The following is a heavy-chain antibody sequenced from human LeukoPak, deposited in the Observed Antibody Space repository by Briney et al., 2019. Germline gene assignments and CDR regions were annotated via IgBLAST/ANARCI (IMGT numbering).Heavy chain of an antibody. J-gene: IGHJ4*02. D-gene: IGHD3-22*01. CDR1: GFTVSSNY. Sequence: GGSLRLSCAASGFTVSSNYMSWVRQAPGKGLEWVSVIYSGGSTYYADSVKGRFTISRDNSKNTLYLQMNSLRAEDTAVYYCATLYYDSSGYRPGYFDYWGQGTLVTVSS. CDR2: IYSGGST. CDR3: ATLYYDSSGYRPGYFDY. V-gene: IGHV3-66*01.